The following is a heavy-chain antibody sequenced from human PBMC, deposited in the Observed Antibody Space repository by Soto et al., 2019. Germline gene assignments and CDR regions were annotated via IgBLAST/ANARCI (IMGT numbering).Heavy chain of an antibody. D-gene: IGHD3-3*01. CDR1: W. J-gene: IGHJ4*02. V-gene: IGHV4-4*02. CDR2: IYHSGST. CDR3: ASSRPQDYDFWSGYYYFDY. Sequence: WWSWVRQPPGKGLEWIGQIYHSGSTNYTPSLKSRVTISVDKSKNQFSLKLSSVTAADTAVYYCASSRPQDYDFWSGYYYFDYWGQGTLVTVSS.